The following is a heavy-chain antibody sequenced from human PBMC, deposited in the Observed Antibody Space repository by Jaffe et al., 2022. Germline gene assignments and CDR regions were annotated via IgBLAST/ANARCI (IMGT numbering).Heavy chain of an antibody. CDR1: GYSISSGYY. CDR3: ARLEDYGGNPPYLRY. V-gene: IGHV4-38-2*01. Sequence: QVQLQESGPGLVKPSETLSLTCAVSGYSISSGYYWGWIRQPPGKGLEWIGSIYHSGSTYYNPSLKSRVTISVDTSKNQFSLKLSSVTAADTAVYYCARLEDYGGNPPYLRYWGQGTLVTVSS. J-gene: IGHJ4*02. CDR2: IYHSGST. D-gene: IGHD4-17*01.